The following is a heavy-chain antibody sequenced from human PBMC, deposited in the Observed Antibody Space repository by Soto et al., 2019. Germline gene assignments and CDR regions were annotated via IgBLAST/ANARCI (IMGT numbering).Heavy chain of an antibody. J-gene: IGHJ6*03. V-gene: IGHV4-59*01. CDR2: IYYTGST. D-gene: IGHD3-10*01. CDR1: GVSIITSY. Sequence: SETLSLTCTVSGVSIITSYWSWIRQPPGKGPEWIGYIYYTGSTRYNPSLKSRVTISVDTSKSQFSLKLSSVTAADTAVYYCARAELVRGIGYSYHYMAVWGKGTTVTVSS. CDR3: ARAELVRGIGYSYHYMAV.